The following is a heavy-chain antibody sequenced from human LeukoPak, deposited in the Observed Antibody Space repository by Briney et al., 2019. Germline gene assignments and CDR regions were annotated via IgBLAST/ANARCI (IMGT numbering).Heavy chain of an antibody. V-gene: IGHV5-51*01. CDR3: ARGTDGHNQPIRFDP. Sequence: GESLKISCKGSGYSFTSYWIAWVRQMPGKGLEWMGIIYPGDSEIRYSPSFQGQVTISADKSISTAYVQWSSLKASDTAMYYCARGTDGHNQPIRFDPWGQGTLVTVSS. CDR2: IYPGDSEI. D-gene: IGHD5-24*01. CDR1: GYSFTSYW. J-gene: IGHJ5*02.